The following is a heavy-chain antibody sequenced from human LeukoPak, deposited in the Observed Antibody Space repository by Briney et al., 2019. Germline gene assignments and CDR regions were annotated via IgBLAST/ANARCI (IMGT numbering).Heavy chain of an antibody. V-gene: IGHV1-3*01. CDR3: ARDETYYYDSSGYYFDY. J-gene: IGHJ4*02. CDR1: GYTFTSYA. Sequence: GASVKVSCKASGYTFTSYAMHWVRQAPGQRLEWMGWINAGNGNTKYSQKFQGRVTITRDTSASTAYMELSSLRSEDTAVYYCARDETYYYDSSGYYFDYWGQGTLVTVSS. D-gene: IGHD3-22*01. CDR2: INAGNGNT.